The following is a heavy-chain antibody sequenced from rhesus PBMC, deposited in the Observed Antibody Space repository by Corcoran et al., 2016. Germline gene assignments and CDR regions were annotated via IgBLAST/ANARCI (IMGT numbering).Heavy chain of an antibody. CDR1: GGSISSNY. J-gene: IGHJ4*01. D-gene: IGHD6-31*01. CDR2: SSGSVGST. CDR3: ARWGQRLVFDY. Sequence: QLQLQESGPGLVKPSETLSLTCAVSGGSISSNYWSWIRQPPGKGLELIGRSSGSVGSTDYNPTRDSRVTISTDTFKNQVFLKLSSVTAADTAVYYCARWGQRLVFDYWGQGVLVTVSS. V-gene: IGHV4-173*01.